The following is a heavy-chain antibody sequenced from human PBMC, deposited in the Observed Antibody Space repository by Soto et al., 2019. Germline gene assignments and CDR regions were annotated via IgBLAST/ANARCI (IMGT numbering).Heavy chain of an antibody. V-gene: IGHV2-5*02. CDR3: AHTRSYDYIWGSYSNYFDY. D-gene: IGHD3-16*01. CDR1: GFSLSTSGVG. Sequence: SGPTLVNPTQTLTLTCTFSGFSLSTSGVGVGWIRQPPGKALEWLALIYWDDDKRYSPSLKSRLTITKDTSKNQVVLTMTNMDPVDTATYYCAHTRSYDYIWGSYSNYFDYWGQGTLVTVSS. CDR2: IYWDDDK. J-gene: IGHJ4*02.